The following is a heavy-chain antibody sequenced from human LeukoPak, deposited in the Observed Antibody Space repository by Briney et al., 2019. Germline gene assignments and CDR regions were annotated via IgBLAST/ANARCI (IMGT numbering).Heavy chain of an antibody. CDR2: IYYSGST. CDR1: GGAISSYY. CDR3: ARDLLSTAGYFDY. J-gene: IGHJ4*02. V-gene: IGHV4-59*01. D-gene: IGHD6-19*01. Sequence: SEALSLTCTVSGGAISSYYWSWIRQPPGKGLEWIGYIYYSGSTNYNPSLKSRVTISVDTSKNQFSLNLSSVTAADTAVYYCARDLLSTAGYFDYWGQGTLVTVSS.